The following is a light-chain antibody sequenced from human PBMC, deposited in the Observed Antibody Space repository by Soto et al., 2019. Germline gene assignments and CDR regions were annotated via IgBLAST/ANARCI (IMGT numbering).Light chain of an antibody. Sequence: EIVLTQSPGTLSLSPGERATLSCRASQRVSSRFLAWYQQKPGQAPRLLMYGASNRATGIPDRFRGTGSGTDFTLTISRLEPEDFAVYYCQQYGSSPYTFGLGTKLEIK. CDR1: QRVSSRF. V-gene: IGKV3-20*01. CDR3: QQYGSSPYT. CDR2: GAS. J-gene: IGKJ2*01.